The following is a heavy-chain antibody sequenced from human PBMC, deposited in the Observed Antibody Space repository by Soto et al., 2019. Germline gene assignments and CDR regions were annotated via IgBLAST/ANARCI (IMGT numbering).Heavy chain of an antibody. Sequence: QVQLVESGGGVVQPGRSLRLSCAGSGFTFNTYGMHWVRQAPGKGLEWVAVMSYDGRKEYYVDSVKGRFTISRENSKNTLYLQMNSLREEDTAVYYCVKDPTAGGMGTYYSYWGQGTLVTVSS. D-gene: IGHD3-10*01. CDR2: MSYDGRKE. CDR1: GFTFNTYG. CDR3: VKDPTAGGMGTYYSY. J-gene: IGHJ4*02. V-gene: IGHV3-30*18.